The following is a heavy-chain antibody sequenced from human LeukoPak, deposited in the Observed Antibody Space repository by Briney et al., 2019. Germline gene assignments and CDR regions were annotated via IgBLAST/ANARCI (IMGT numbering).Heavy chain of an antibody. D-gene: IGHD3-9*01. CDR3: ARSHFDAFVY. J-gene: IGHJ4*02. V-gene: IGHV4-39*02. CDR2: ISYSGST. Sequence: PSETLSLTCTVSGGSTSSSSYYWGWIRQPPGKGLEWIGSISYSGSTYYKPSLKSRVTISVDTSKNHFSLKVSSVTAADTAVYYCARSHFDAFVYWGEGTLVTVSS. CDR1: GGSTSSSSYY.